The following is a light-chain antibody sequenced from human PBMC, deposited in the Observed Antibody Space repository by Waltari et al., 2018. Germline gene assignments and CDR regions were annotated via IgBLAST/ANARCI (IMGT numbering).Light chain of an antibody. CDR1: QGIGNY. CDR2: AAF. Sequence: DIQMTQSPSSLSASVGDRVTITCRASQGIGNYLAWYQQKPGKVPKLLIYAAFTLQSGVPSRFSDSGSGTDFILTISSLQPEDVATYYCQKYNSAPRTFGQGTKVEIK. CDR3: QKYNSAPRT. J-gene: IGKJ1*01. V-gene: IGKV1-27*01.